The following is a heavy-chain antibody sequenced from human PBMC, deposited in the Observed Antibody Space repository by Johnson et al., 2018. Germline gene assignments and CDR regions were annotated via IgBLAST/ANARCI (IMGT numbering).Heavy chain of an antibody. CDR1: GFTFSSYG. CDR3: ARDECPSPSCFVY. Sequence: QVRLGQSGVGVVEPGRSMRLSCAASGFTFSSYGMHWVRQAPGKGLEWVAGIWFDARNEHYADSGRGRFTISRDNSKNTVYLQMNSLRGEDTAVYYCARDECPSPSCFVYWGQGTLLTVSS. V-gene: IGHV3-33*01. J-gene: IGHJ4*02. CDR2: IWFDARNE.